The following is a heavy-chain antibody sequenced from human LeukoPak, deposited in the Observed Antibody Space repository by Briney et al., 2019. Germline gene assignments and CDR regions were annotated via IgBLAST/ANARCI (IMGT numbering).Heavy chain of an antibody. D-gene: IGHD5-12*01. Sequence: ATVKVSCKASGYTFTSYYMHWVRQAPGQGLEWMGIINPSGGSTSYAQKFQGRVTMTRDTSTSTVYMELSSLRSEDTAVYYCARDSPGGYDWRLYYYGMDVWGQGTTVTVSS. CDR1: GYTFTSYY. CDR3: ARDSPGGYDWRLYYYGMDV. J-gene: IGHJ6*02. CDR2: INPSGGST. V-gene: IGHV1-46*01.